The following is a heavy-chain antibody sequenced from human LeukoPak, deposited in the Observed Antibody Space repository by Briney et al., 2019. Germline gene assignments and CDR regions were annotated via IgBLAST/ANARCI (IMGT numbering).Heavy chain of an antibody. V-gene: IGHV4-59*01. Sequence: SETLSLTCTVSGGSISSYYWSWIRQPPGKGLEWIGYIYYSGSTNYNPSLKSRVTISVDTSKNQISLKLSSVTAADTAVYYCARLPYSYGSGAGYLDLWGRGTLVTVSS. D-gene: IGHD5-18*01. CDR2: IYYSGST. J-gene: IGHJ2*01. CDR3: ARLPYSYGSGAGYLDL. CDR1: GGSISSYY.